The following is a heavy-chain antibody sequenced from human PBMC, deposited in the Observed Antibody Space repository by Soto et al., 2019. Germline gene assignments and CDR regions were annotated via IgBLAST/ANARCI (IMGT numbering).Heavy chain of an antibody. CDR3: ATRSPAFDY. CDR2: ISTSKGNT. Sequence: QVQLVQSGPEVKKPGASVKVSCKTSGYTFTDYGISWVRQATGQGLEWMGWISTSKGNTNYAQKFQGRVTMTTDTSTSTGYMELRSLRSDDTAVYYCATRSPAFDYWGQGTLVTVSS. CDR1: GYTFTDYG. V-gene: IGHV1-18*01. J-gene: IGHJ4*02.